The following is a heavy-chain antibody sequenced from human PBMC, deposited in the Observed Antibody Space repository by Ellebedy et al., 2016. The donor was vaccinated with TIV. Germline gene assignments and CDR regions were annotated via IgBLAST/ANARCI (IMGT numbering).Heavy chain of an antibody. CDR1: GFTLSNHV. D-gene: IGHD3-22*01. V-gene: IGHV3-23*01. Sequence: GGSLRLSCAASGFTLSNHVMGWVRQAPGKGLEWVSGIRGSGGGTYFTDSVEGRFTISRDNSKNTLYLQMNALRAEDTAVYYCAREPGPGDYYGSSDYDDFWGQGTLVTVSS. CDR3: AREPGPGDYYGSSDYDDF. CDR2: IRGSGGGT. J-gene: IGHJ4*02.